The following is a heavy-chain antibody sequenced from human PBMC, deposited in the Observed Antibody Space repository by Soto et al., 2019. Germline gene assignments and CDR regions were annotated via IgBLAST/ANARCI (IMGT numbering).Heavy chain of an antibody. V-gene: IGHV1-69*13. J-gene: IGHJ4*02. CDR1: GVTXTRQD. Sequence: SXKVSFKAAGVTXTRQDSRLVRQAPGQGLEWMGGIIPMFGTPHYAEKFQDRVTITADESTVTAYFELSSLTSEDTDVYYCATSEGRDGYSFDYWGPATLVTVSS. CDR2: IIPMFGTP. CDR3: ATSEGRDGYSFDY. D-gene: IGHD5-18*01.